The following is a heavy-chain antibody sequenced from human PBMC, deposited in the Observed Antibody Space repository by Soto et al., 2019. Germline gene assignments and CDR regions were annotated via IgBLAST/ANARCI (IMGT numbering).Heavy chain of an antibody. CDR3: ARRVGELLYRVNDAFEI. CDR1: GYTFTSYG. CDR2: ISAYNGNT. V-gene: IGHV1-18*01. J-gene: IGHJ3*02. D-gene: IGHD3-10*01. Sequence: ASVKVSCKASGYTFTSYGISWVRQAPGQGLEWMGWISAYNGNTNYAQKLQGRVTMTTDTSTSTAYMELRSLRSDDTAVYYCARRVGELLYRVNDAFEIWGQGTMVTVS.